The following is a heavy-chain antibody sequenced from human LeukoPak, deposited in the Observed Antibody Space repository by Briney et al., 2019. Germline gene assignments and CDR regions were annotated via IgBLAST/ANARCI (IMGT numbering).Heavy chain of an antibody. Sequence: PSETLSLTCTVSGYSISSGYYWGWIRQPPGKGLEWIGSIYHSGSTYYNPSLKSRVTISVDTSKNQFSLKLSSVTAADTAVYYCARVNSWTYYYYYYYMDVWGKGTTVTVSS. CDR1: GYSISSGYY. CDR2: IYHSGST. J-gene: IGHJ6*03. CDR3: ARVNSWTYYYYYYYMDV. V-gene: IGHV4-38-2*02. D-gene: IGHD6-13*01.